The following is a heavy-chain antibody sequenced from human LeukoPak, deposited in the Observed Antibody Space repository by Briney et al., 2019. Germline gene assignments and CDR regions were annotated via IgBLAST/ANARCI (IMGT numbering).Heavy chain of an antibody. J-gene: IGHJ4*02. CDR3: ARFPDYFDY. V-gene: IGHV4-59*01. CDR2: IYYSGST. CDR1: GVSMSPYY. Sequence: SETLSLTCKVSGVSMSPYYWSWIRQSPGKGLEWIGYIYYSGSTNYNPSLKSRVTISVDTSKNQFSLKLSSVTAADTAVYYCARFPDYFDYWGQGTLVTVSS.